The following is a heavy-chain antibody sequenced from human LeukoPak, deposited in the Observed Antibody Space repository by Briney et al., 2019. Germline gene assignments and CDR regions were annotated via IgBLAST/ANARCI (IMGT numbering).Heavy chain of an antibody. CDR3: ARSFDGQPDY. J-gene: IGHJ4*02. V-gene: IGHV3-53*01. D-gene: IGHD2/OR15-2a*01. CDR2: IYSGGST. CDR1: GFTFTNYA. Sequence: GGSLRLSCAASGFTFTNYAMSWVRQAPGKGLEWVSVIYSGGSTYYADSVKGRFTISRDNSKNTLYLQMNSLRAEDMAVYYCARSFDGQPDYWGQGTLVTVSS.